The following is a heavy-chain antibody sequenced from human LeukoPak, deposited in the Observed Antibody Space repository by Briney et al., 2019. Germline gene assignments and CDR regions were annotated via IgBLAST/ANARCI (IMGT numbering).Heavy chain of an antibody. Sequence: SETLSLTCTVSGGSISSYYWSWIRQPAGKGLEWIGRIYTSGSTNYNPSLKSRVTMSVDTSKNQFSLKLSSMTAADTAVYYCARGNFDWLFIDYWGQGTLVTVSS. CDR1: GGSISSYY. CDR2: IYTSGST. CDR3: ARGNFDWLFIDY. D-gene: IGHD3-9*01. V-gene: IGHV4-4*07. J-gene: IGHJ4*02.